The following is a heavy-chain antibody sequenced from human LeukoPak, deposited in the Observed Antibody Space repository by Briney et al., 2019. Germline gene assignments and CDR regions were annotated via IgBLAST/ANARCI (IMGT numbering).Heavy chain of an antibody. CDR1: GGSISSSNW. CDR3: ARTPSGSYRYYFDY. CDR2: IYHSGST. J-gene: IGHJ4*02. D-gene: IGHD1-26*01. V-gene: IGHV4-4*02. Sequence: KPSETLSLTCAVSGGSISSSNWWSWVRQPPGKGLEWIGEIYHSGSTNYNPSLKSRVTISVDKSKNQFSLKLSSVTAADTAVYYCARTPSGSYRYYFDYWGQGTLVTVSS.